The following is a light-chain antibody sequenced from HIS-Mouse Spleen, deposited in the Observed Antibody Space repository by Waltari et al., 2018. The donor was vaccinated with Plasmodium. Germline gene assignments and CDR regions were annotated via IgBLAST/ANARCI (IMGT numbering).Light chain of an antibody. Sequence: SYELTQPPSVSVSPGQTASITCSGDKLGDKYACWYQQKPGQSPVLVIYQDSKRPSGFPERFSGSNSGNEATLTISGTQAMDEADYYCQAWDSSTVVFGGGTKLTVL. J-gene: IGLJ2*01. CDR3: QAWDSSTVV. CDR1: KLGDKY. V-gene: IGLV3-1*01. CDR2: QDS.